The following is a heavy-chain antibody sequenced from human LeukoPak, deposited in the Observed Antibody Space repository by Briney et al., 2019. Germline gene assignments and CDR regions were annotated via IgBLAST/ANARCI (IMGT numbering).Heavy chain of an antibody. CDR3: ARADSSWYGYYYYGMDV. CDR2: INTNTGNP. V-gene: IGHV7-4-1*02. D-gene: IGHD6-13*01. CDR1: GYTFTSYA. J-gene: IGHJ6*02. Sequence: ASVKVSCKASGYTFTSYAMNWVRQAPGQGLEWMGWINTNTGNPTYAQGFTGRFVFSLDTSVSTAYLQISSLKAEDTAVYYCARADSSWYGYYYYGMDVWGQGTRSPSP.